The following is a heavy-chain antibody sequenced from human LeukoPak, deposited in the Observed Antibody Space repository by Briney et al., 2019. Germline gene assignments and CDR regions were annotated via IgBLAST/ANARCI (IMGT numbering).Heavy chain of an antibody. CDR3: ARDWYYYDSSGYYYALRY. Sequence: ASVKVSCKASGGTFSSYAISWVRQAPGQGLEWMGGIIPIFGTVNYAQKFQGRVTITADESTSTAYMELSSLGSEDTAVYYCARDWYYYDSSGYYYALRYWGQGTLVTVSS. CDR1: GGTFSSYA. D-gene: IGHD3-22*01. V-gene: IGHV1-69*01. J-gene: IGHJ4*02. CDR2: IIPIFGTV.